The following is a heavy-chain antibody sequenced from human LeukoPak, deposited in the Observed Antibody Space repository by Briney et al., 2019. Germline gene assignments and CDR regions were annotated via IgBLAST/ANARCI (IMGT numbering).Heavy chain of an antibody. CDR3: ARSYGSGSPLTY. D-gene: IGHD3-10*01. CDR1: GGSISSYY. CDR2: IYYSGST. V-gene: IGHV4-59*01. J-gene: IGHJ4*02. Sequence: PSETLSLTCTVSGGSISSYYWSWIRQPPGKGLEWIGYIYYSGSTNYNPSLKSRVTISVDTSKNQFSLKLSSVTAADTAVYYCARSYGSGSPLTYWGQGTLVTVSS.